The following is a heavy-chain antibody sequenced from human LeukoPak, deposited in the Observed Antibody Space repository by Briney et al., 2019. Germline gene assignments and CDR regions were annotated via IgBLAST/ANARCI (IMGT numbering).Heavy chain of an antibody. Sequence: GGSLRLSCAASGFTFSSYSMNWVRQAPGKGLDWVSYISSRSFTIYYADSVKGRFTISRDHAKNSLYLQMNSLRAEDTAVYYCTRASRMEAGDFWGQGTLVTVSS. J-gene: IGHJ4*02. CDR1: GFTFSSYS. D-gene: IGHD3-3*01. CDR3: TRASRMEAGDF. V-gene: IGHV3-48*04. CDR2: ISSRSFTI.